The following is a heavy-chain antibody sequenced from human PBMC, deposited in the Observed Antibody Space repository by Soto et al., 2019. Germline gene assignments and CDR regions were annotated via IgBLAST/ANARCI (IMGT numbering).Heavy chain of an antibody. CDR2: IYYSGST. CDR3: ARDLIYGMDV. J-gene: IGHJ6*02. Sequence: QVQLQESGPGQVKRSQTLSLTCTVSGGSISSDGNYWSWIRQHPGKGLEWIGYIYYSGSTYYNPSLKSRVTISVDTSKNQFSLKLRSVTAADTAVYYCARDLIYGMDVWGQGTTVTVSS. D-gene: IGHD2-21*01. CDR1: GGSISSDGNY. V-gene: IGHV4-31*03.